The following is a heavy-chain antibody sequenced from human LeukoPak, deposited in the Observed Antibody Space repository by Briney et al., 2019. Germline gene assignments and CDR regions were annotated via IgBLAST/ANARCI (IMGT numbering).Heavy chain of an antibody. CDR3: ARGASRADY. V-gene: IGHV3-21*01. J-gene: IGHJ4*02. CDR1: GFTFGSYN. CDR2: ISSSSSYI. Sequence: GGSLRLSCAASGFTFGSYNMNWVRQAPGKRPEWVSSISSSSSYIYYADSVKGRFTISRDNAKNSLYLQMNSLRAEDTALYYCARGASRADYWGQGTLVTVSS.